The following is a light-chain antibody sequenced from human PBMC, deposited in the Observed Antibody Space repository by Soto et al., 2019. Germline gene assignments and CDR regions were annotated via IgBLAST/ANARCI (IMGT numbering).Light chain of an antibody. V-gene: IGKV2-30*01. Sequence: DVVMTQSPLSLPVTLGQPASISCRSSQSLVSSDGTTYLNWFQQRPGQSPRRLIYKVSNRDSGDADRLSGSGAGPHCTREIRRVESQDVGVYYCLHATHCPPLTFGPGPTVDFK. CDR3: LHATHCPPLT. J-gene: IGKJ3*01. CDR1: QSLVSSDGTTY. CDR2: KVS.